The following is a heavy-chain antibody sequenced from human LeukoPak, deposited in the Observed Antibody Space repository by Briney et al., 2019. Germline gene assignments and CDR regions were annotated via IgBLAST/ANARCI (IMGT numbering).Heavy chain of an antibody. J-gene: IGHJ4*02. D-gene: IGHD1-26*01. Sequence: PGGSLRLSCAASGFSFRNSWMSWVRQAPGKGLEWVANIRQDGNEIYYMDSVKGRFTISRDNSKNTLYLQMNSLRVEDTAIYYCVKRGDRGNYCLDFWGQGTLVTVSS. CDR2: IRQDGNEI. CDR3: VKRGDRGNYCLDF. CDR1: GFSFRNSW. V-gene: IGHV3-7*01.